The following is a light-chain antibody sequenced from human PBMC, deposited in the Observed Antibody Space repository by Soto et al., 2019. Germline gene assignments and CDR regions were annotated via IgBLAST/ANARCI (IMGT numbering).Light chain of an antibody. CDR1: SSNIGAGYD. J-gene: IGLJ1*01. CDR3: SSYTSASSYV. V-gene: IGLV1-40*01. CDR2: GNS. Sequence: QTVVTQPPSVSGAPGQRVTISCTGSSSNIGAGYDVHWYQQLPGTAPKLLIYGNSNRPSGVPDRISGSKSGTSASLAITGLQAEDEADYYCSSYTSASSYVFGSGTKVTVL.